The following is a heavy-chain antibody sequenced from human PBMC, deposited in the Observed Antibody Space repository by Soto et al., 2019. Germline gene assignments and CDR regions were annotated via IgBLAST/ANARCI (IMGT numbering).Heavy chain of an antibody. CDR1: GFSLSTSGVG. CDR2: IYWNDDK. CDR3: APRLSLTLYGTSGYIFDS. J-gene: IGHJ4*02. V-gene: IGHV2-5*01. D-gene: IGHD3-9*01. Sequence: QITLNESGPTLVRPTQTLTLTCTFSGFSLSTSGVGVAWIRQPPGKALEWLALIYWNDDKRYSPSLNSRLTIAKDTSKNQVVLTMTNIDPVDTATYYCAPRLSLTLYGTSGYIFDSWGQGTLVTVSS.